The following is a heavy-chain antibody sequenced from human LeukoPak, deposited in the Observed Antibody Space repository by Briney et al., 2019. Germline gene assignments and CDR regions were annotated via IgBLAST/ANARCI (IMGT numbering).Heavy chain of an antibody. CDR2: IIPIFGIA. CDR1: GDTFSGYA. V-gene: IGHV1-69*10. J-gene: IGHJ6*02. Sequence: SARVSSKQSGDTFSGYAISWVPHTPEQRVERMGRIIPIFGIANYAQKLQGRVTITADKSTSTAYMELSSLRSEDTAVYYCARDGYCSGGSGLQAKYYYYYGMDVWGQGTTVTVSS. CDR3: ARDGYCSGGSGLQAKYYYYYGMDV. D-gene: IGHD2-15*01.